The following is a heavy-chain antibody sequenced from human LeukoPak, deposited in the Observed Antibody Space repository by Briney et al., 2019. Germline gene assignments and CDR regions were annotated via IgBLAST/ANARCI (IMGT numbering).Heavy chain of an antibody. J-gene: IGHJ4*02. V-gene: IGHV3-74*01. D-gene: IGHD3-16*01. CDR3: VRGGVGITGLDY. CDR2: ISSDGSST. CDR1: GFTFSPYW. Sequence: GGSLRLSCAASGFTFSPYWMYWVRQPPGNGLMWVSRISSDGSSTTYADFVKGRFTISRDNAKNTLYLQMNSLRAEDTAVYYCVRGGVGITGLDYWGQGTLVTVSS.